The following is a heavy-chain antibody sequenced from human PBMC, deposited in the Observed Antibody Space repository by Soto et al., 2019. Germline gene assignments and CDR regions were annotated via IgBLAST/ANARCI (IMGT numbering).Heavy chain of an antibody. Sequence: EVQLVESGGGLVQPGGSLRLSCAASGFTFSSYELNWVRQAPGKGLEWVSYISSSGSTIYYADSVKGRFTISRDNAKNSLYLQMNSLRAEDTAVYYCARGDYYDSSGYYYGHCFDYWGQGTLVTVSS. D-gene: IGHD3-22*01. J-gene: IGHJ4*02. CDR3: ARGDYYDSSGYYYGHCFDY. CDR2: ISSSGSTI. V-gene: IGHV3-48*03. CDR1: GFTFSSYE.